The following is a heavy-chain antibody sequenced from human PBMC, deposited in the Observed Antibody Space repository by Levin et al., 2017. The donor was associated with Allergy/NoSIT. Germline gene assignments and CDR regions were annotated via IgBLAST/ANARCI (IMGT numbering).Heavy chain of an antibody. V-gene: IGHV3-30*03. CDR3: ARDHDPSGLYDYFDY. D-gene: IGHD3-22*01. CDR2: ISSDGSNK. Sequence: GGSLRLSCAASEFTFSRYGMHWVRQAPGKGLEWVAVISSDGSNKYYANSVKRRFTISRDNSKNTVYLQMNNLRAEDTAVYYCARDHDPSGLYDYFDYWGQGTLIIVSS. CDR1: EFTFSRYG. J-gene: IGHJ4*02.